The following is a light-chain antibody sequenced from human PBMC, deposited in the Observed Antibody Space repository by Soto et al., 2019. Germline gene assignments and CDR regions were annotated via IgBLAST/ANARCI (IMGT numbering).Light chain of an antibody. CDR2: DVS. Sequence: DIQMTQSPSSLCASVGDRVTMTCRASQSISSRLAWYQQKPGKAPKLLIYDVSNLESGVPSRFSGSGSGTEFTLTISSLQPEDVATYYCQNFDSAPQTFGQGTKVDIK. CDR1: QSISSR. CDR3: QNFDSAPQT. J-gene: IGKJ1*01. V-gene: IGKV1-5*01.